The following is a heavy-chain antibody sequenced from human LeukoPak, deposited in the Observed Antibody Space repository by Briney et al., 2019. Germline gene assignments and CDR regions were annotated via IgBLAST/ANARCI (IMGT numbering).Heavy chain of an antibody. CDR3: ARDLGFTYYDFWSGYFMGDAFDI. CDR2: IYTSGST. V-gene: IGHV4-61*02. D-gene: IGHD3-3*01. Sequence: SETLSLTCTVSGGSIGSGSYCWSWIRQPAGKGLEWIGRIYTSGSTNYNPSLKSRVTISVDTSKNQFSLKLSFVTAADTAVYYCARDLGFTYYDFWSGYFMGDAFDIWGQGTMVTVSS. CDR1: GGSIGSGSYC. J-gene: IGHJ3*02.